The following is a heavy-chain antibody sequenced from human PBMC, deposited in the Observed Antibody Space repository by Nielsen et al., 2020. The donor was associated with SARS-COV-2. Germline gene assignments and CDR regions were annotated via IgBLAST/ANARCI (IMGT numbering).Heavy chain of an antibody. CDR2: INHSGST. J-gene: IGHJ4*02. Sequence: SETLSLTCAVYGGSFSDYYWSWIRQPPGKGLEWIGEINHSGSTNYNPSLKSRVTISVDTSKNQFSLKLSSVTAADTAVYYCASDLFGDYPGDWGQGTLVTVSS. CDR3: ASDLFGDYPGD. CDR1: GGSFSDYY. V-gene: IGHV4-34*01. D-gene: IGHD4-17*01.